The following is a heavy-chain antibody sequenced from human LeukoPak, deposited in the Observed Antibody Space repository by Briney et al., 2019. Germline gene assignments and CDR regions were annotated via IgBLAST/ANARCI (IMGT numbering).Heavy chain of an antibody. CDR3: ARASSLLRFLEWD. V-gene: IGHV3-21*01. J-gene: IGHJ4*02. CDR2: ISSSSSYI. D-gene: IGHD3-3*01. CDR1: GFTFSSYS. Sequence: PGGSLRLSCAASGFTFSSYSMNWVRQAPGKGLEWVSSISSSSSYIYYADSVKGRFTISRDNAKNSLCLQMDSLRAEDTAVYYCARASSLLRFLEWDWGQGTLVTVSS.